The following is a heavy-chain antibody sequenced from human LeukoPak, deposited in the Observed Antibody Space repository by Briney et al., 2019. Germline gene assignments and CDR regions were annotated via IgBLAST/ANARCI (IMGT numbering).Heavy chain of an antibody. D-gene: IGHD2-21*01. V-gene: IGHV3-48*03. CDR3: ARDNGWRSYSED. CDR2: ISSGGTTK. CDR1: GLTFSSYE. J-gene: IGHJ4*02. Sequence: QPGGSLRLSCAASGLTFSSYEMNWVRQAPGKGLEWVSFISSGGTTKYYTDSVKGRFTISTDNAKNSLYLQMNSLRVEDTAVYYCARDNGWRSYSEDWGQGTLVTVSS.